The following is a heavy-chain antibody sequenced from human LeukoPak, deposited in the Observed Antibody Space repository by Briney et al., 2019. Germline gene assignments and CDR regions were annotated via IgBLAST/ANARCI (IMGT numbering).Heavy chain of an antibody. CDR2: FNPSGGST. CDR3: ARGSITTVTPKGAFDI. V-gene: IGHV1-46*01. D-gene: IGHD4-17*01. J-gene: IGHJ3*02. CDR1: GYTFTSYY. Sequence: ASVKVSCKASGYTFTSYYMHWVRQAPGQGLEWMGIFNPSGGSTSYAQKFQGRVTMTRDMSTSTVYMELSSVRSEDTAVYYCARGSITTVTPKGAFDIWGQGTMVTVSS.